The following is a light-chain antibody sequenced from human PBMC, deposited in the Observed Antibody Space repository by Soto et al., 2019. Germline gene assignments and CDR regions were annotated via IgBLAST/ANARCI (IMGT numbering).Light chain of an antibody. J-gene: IGLJ2*01. V-gene: IGLV7-46*01. CDR2: DTY. Sequence: QAVVTQEPSLTVSPGGTVTLTCGSSTGAVTSDHFPYWFQQKPGQAPKTLIYDTYSRHSWTPARFSGSLLGGKAALTLSGAQPEDEADYYCLLSYSDGYVIFGGGTKVTVL. CDR3: LLSYSDGYVI. CDR1: TGAVTSDHF.